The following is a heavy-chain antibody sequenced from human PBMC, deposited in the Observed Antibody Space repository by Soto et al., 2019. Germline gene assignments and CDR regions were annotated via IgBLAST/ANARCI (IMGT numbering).Heavy chain of an antibody. V-gene: IGHV3-23*01. CDR2: ISGSGGST. J-gene: IGHJ6*02. Sequence: PGGSLRLSCAASGFTFSSYAMSWVRQAPGKGLEWVSAISGSGGSTYYADSVKGRFTISRDNSKNTLYLQMNSLRAEDTAVYYCAKEKELVHPSDDYYYYGMDVWGQGTTVTVSS. CDR3: AKEKELVHPSDDYYYYGMDV. CDR1: GFTFSSYA. D-gene: IGHD6-13*01.